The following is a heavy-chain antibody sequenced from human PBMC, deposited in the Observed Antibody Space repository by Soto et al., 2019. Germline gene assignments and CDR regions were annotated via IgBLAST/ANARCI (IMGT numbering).Heavy chain of an antibody. Sequence: QVQLVESGGGVVQPGRSLRLSCAASGFTFSSYGMHWVRQAPGKGLEWVAVISYDGSNKYYADSVKGRFTISRDNSKNTLYLQMNSLRAEDTAVYYCAKTVVRGVYYYYYGMGVWGQGTTVTVSS. CDR3: AKTVVRGVYYYYYGMGV. CDR2: ISYDGSNK. D-gene: IGHD3-10*01. CDR1: GFTFSSYG. V-gene: IGHV3-30*18. J-gene: IGHJ6*02.